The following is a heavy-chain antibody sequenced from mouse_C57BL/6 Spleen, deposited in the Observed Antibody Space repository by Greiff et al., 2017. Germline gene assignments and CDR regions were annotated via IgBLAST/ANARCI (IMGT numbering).Heavy chain of an antibody. CDR3: APAQATFFAY. V-gene: IGHV1-82*01. CDR1: GYAFSSSW. CDR2: IYPGDGDT. Sequence: VQLQQSGPELVKPGASVKISCKASGYAFSSSWMNWVKQRPGKGLEWIGRIYPGDGDTNYNGKFKGKATLTADKSSSTAYMQLSSLTSEDSAVYFCAPAQATFFAYWGQGTLVTVSA. J-gene: IGHJ3*01. D-gene: IGHD3-2*02.